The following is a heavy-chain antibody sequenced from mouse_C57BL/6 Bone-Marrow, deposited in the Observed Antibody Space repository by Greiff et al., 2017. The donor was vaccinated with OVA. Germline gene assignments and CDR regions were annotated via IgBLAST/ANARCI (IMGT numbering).Heavy chain of an antibody. D-gene: IGHD2-1*01. CDR1: GYTFTSSW. CDR2: IHPNSGST. CDR3: AREGVYYGNPAWFAY. J-gene: IGHJ3*01. Sequence: VQLQQSGAELVKPGASVTLSCKASGYTFTSSWMHWVKQRPGQGLEWIGMIHPNSGSTNYNEKFQSKATLTADKSSSTASMQLSSLTSEDSAVDYCAREGVYYGNPAWFAYWGQGTLVTVSA. V-gene: IGHV1-64*01.